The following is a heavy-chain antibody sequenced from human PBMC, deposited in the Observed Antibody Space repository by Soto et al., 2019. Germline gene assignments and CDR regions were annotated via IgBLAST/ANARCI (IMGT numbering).Heavy chain of an antibody. CDR3: AREAAGTIDY. CDR2: IIPIFGTA. V-gene: IGHV1-69*13. J-gene: IGHJ4*02. D-gene: IGHD1-1*01. CDR1: GGTFSSYA. Sequence: ASVKVSCKASGGTFSSYAISWVRQAPGQGLEWMGGIIPIFGTANYAQKFQGRVTITADESTSTAYMELNSLRAEDTAVYYCAREAAGTIDYWGQGTLVTVSS.